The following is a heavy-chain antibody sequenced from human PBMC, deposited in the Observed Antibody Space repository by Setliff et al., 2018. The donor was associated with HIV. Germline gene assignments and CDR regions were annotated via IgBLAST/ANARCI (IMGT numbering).Heavy chain of an antibody. CDR2: IYYNGST. D-gene: IGHD7-27*01. V-gene: IGHV4-59*08. Sequence: SETLSLTCTVSGGSISGYYWNWIRQPPGKRLEWIGYIYYNGSTNYNPSLKSRVTISVDTSKNQFSLRLSSVTAADTAVYYCARHHQTGFYYYYMDIWGTGTTVTVSS. J-gene: IGHJ6*03. CDR1: GGSISGYY. CDR3: ARHHQTGFYYYYMDI.